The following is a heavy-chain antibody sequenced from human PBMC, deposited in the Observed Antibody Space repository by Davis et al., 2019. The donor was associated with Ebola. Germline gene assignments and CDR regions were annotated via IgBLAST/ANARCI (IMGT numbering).Heavy chain of an antibody. CDR2: INHSGST. D-gene: IGHD3-16*01. CDR3: ARGGGPTAAVRY. CDR1: GGSFSGYY. V-gene: IGHV4-34*01. J-gene: IGHJ4*02. Sequence: PSETLSLTCAVYGGSFSGYYWSWIRQPPGKGLEWIGEINHSGSTNYNPSLKSRVTISVDTSKNQFSLKLSSVTAADTAVYYCARGGGPTAAVRYWGQGTLVTVSS.